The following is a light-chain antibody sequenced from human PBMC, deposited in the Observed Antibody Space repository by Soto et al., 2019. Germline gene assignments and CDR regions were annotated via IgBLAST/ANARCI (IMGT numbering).Light chain of an antibody. CDR2: EVS. CDR3: SSYAGSNNLV. Sequence: QSALTQPPSASGSPGQSVTISCTGTSSDVGGYNYVSWYQQHPAKAPKLMIYEVSERPSGVPDRFSGSKSGNTASLTVSGLQAEDEADYYCSSYAGSNNLVFGGGTKLTVL. CDR1: SSDVGGYNY. V-gene: IGLV2-8*01. J-gene: IGLJ3*02.